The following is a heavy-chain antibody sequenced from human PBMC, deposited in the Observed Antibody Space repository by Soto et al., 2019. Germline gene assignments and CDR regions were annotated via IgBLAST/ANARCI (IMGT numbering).Heavy chain of an antibody. CDR1: GFTFSSYW. CDR3: ARDEEADPWYILDD. V-gene: IGHV3-74*01. Sequence: PGGSLRLSCAASGFTFSSYWMHWVRQAPGKGLVWVSHINRDGSETRYADSVKGRFTISRDNAKNTVYLQMNSLRAEDTAVYYCARDEEADPWYILDDWGMGTLVTVYS. CDR2: INRDGSET. J-gene: IGHJ4*02. D-gene: IGHD6-13*01.